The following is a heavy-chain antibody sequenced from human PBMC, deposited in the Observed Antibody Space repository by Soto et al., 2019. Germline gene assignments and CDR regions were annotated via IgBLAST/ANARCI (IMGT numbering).Heavy chain of an antibody. V-gene: IGHV3-33*01. Sequence: GRSLKISSAAYEFTLNTYGIQWVRQAPGTGLEWVAVVRHDGSRQYYANSVKGRFTVSKDNSKNMVYLQLNSLTAADSAVYFVLRDVWPIYYVRVCWSIFHSWGRGT. CDR3: LRDVWPIYYVRVCWSIFHS. CDR1: EFTLNTYG. D-gene: IGHD3-10*01. CDR2: VRHDGSRQ. J-gene: IGHJ5*01.